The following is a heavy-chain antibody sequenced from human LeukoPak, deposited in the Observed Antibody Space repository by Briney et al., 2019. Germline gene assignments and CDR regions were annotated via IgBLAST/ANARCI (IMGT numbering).Heavy chain of an antibody. CDR3: AGVYCSGGSCYLYYFDY. CDR2: MNPNSGNT. J-gene: IGHJ4*02. CDR1: GYTFTSYD. D-gene: IGHD2-15*01. V-gene: IGHV1-8*03. Sequence: ASVKVSCKASGYTFTSYDINWVRQATGQGLEWMGWMNPNSGNTGYAQKFQGRVTITRNTSISTAYMELSSLRSEDTAVYYCAGVYCSGGSCYLYYFDYWGQGTLVTVSS.